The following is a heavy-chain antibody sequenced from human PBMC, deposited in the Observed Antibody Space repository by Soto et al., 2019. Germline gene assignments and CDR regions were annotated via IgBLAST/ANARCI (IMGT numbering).Heavy chain of an antibody. J-gene: IGHJ6*02. CDR3: ARDLLSYYGMDV. CDR2: IWYDGSNK. Sequence: QVQLVGSGGGVVQPGRSLRLSCAASGFTFSSYGMHWVRQAPGKGLEWVAVIWYDGSNKYYADSVKGRFTISRDNSKNTLYLQMNSLRAEDTAVYYCARDLLSYYGMDVWGQGTTVTVSS. CDR1: GFTFSSYG. V-gene: IGHV3-33*01.